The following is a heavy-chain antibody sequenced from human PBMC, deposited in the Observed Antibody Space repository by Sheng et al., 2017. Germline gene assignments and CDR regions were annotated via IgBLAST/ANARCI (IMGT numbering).Heavy chain of an antibody. CDR3: ARDEYFTILRGRFYYMDV. CDR1: RFTFTTYA. V-gene: IGHV3-30*04. CDR2: ISHDGTNK. Sequence: QGQLVESGGGVLQPGKSLRLSCAASRFTFTTYAMHWVRQAPGKGLEWMAIISHDGTNKYYADSVKGRITISRDNSKRMLYLQMNSLRPEDTAVYYCARDEYFTILRGRFYYMDVWGQGTTVTVSS. J-gene: IGHJ6*03. D-gene: IGHD3-10*01.